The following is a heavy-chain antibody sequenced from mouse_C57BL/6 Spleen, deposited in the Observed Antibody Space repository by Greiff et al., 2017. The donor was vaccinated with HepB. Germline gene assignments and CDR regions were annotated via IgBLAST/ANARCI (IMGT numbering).Heavy chain of an antibody. CDR3: ARWWTTPVATGWYFDV. CDR2: IYPGDGDT. CDR1: GYAFSSYW. Sequence: QVHVKQSGAELVKPGASVKISCKASGYAFSSYWMNWVKQRPGKGLEWIGQIYPGDGDTNYNGKFKGKATLTADKSSSTAYMQLSSLTSEDSAVYFCARWWTTPVATGWYFDVWGTGTTVTVSS. V-gene: IGHV1-80*01. D-gene: IGHD1-1*01. J-gene: IGHJ1*03.